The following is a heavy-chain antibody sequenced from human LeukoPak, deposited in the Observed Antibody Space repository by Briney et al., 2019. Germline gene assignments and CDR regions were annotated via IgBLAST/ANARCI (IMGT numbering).Heavy chain of an antibody. CDR2: IYYSGST. Sequence: SETLSLTCTVSGGSISSYYWSWIRQPPGKGLEWIGYIYYSGSTNYNPPLKSRVTISVDTSKNQFSLKLSSVTAADTAVYYCARGSRYFDLWGRGTLVTVSS. V-gene: IGHV4-59*01. J-gene: IGHJ2*01. CDR1: GGSISSYY. CDR3: ARGSRYFDL.